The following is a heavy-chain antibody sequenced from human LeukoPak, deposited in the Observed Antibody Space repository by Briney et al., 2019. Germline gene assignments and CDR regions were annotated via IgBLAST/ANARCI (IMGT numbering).Heavy chain of an antibody. D-gene: IGHD2/OR15-2a*01. CDR2: ISYHGSNK. V-gene: IGHV3-30*18. CDR1: GFTFSDYD. CDR3: AKLSHLAPSDY. J-gene: IGHJ4*02. Sequence: GGSLRLSCAASGFTFSDYDMHWVRQAPGKGLEWVAVISYHGSNKYYTDSVKGRFTISRDNSKSTLYLQMNSMRADVTAVYYCAKLSHLAPSDYWGQGTLVTVSS.